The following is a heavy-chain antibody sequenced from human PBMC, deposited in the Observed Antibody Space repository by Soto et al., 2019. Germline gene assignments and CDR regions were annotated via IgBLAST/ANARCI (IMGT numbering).Heavy chain of an antibody. CDR3: ARGRYGDY. J-gene: IGHJ4*02. V-gene: IGHV1-18*01. CDR2: ISAHNGNT. CDR1: GYTFISYG. D-gene: IGHD1-1*01. Sequence: QVHLVQSGAEVKKPGASVKVSCKASGYTFISYGITWVRQAPGQGLEWMGWISAHNGNTDYAQKLQGRVIVTRDTSTSPAYMELRSLRSDDTAVYYCARGRYGDYWGQGALVTVSS.